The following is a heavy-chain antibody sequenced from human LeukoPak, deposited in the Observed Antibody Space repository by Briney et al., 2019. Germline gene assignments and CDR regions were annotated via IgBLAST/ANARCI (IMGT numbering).Heavy chain of an antibody. CDR1: GFTFSSYA. J-gene: IGHJ4*02. CDR3: ARDFDDAYSDY. V-gene: IGHV3-30*04. CDR2: ISYDGSNK. D-gene: IGHD2-21*01. Sequence: GGSLRLSCAASGFTFSSYAMHWVRQAPGKGLERVAVISYDGSNKFYADSVKGRFTISRDNSMNTLYLQMNSLRAEDTAVYYCARDFDDAYSDYWGQGTLVTVSS.